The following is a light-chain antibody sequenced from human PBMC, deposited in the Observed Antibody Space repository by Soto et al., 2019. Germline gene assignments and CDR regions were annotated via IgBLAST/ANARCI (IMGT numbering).Light chain of an antibody. CDR2: LGS. CDR3: MQARSGWT. J-gene: IGKJ1*01. CDR1: QSLLHSDGYNY. V-gene: IGKV2-28*01. Sequence: IVMTQSPLSLPVTPGEPASISCRSSQSLLHSDGYNYLDWYLQKPGQSPQLLIYLGSNRASGVPDRFSGSGSGTYFTLKISRVEAEDVGIYYCMQARSGWTFGQGTKVEIK.